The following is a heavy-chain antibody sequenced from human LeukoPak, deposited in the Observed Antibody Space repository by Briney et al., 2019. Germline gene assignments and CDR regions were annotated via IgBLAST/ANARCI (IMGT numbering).Heavy chain of an antibody. CDR2: MHYGGSP. J-gene: IGHJ4*02. CDR1: GGSVSSYY. CDR3: ARDIRMIGANHYFDY. D-gene: IGHD3-22*01. Sequence: ASETLSLTRTVSGGSVSSYYWSWIRQSPDKGLEWIAYMHYGGSPNYNPSLKSRVTMSVDTSKNQFSLKLSSVTAADTAVYYCARDIRMIGANHYFDYWGQGALVTVSS. V-gene: IGHV4-59*02.